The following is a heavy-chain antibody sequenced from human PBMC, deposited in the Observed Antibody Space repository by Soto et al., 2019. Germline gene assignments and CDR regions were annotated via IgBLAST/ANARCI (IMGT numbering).Heavy chain of an antibody. V-gene: IGHV3-48*03. Sequence: PVGSVRLSCASSIFTFSTYEMHCVRQSPGKGLEWVSCISSSGSTVYYADSVKGRFTISRDNSRNSLYLQMNSLRDEDTALYYCVRYCSSTHCNGVDKRTFDYWGQGTLVTVSS. CDR3: VRYCSSTHCNGVDKRTFDY. J-gene: IGHJ4*02. CDR1: IFTFSTYE. D-gene: IGHD2-2*01. CDR2: ISSSGSTV.